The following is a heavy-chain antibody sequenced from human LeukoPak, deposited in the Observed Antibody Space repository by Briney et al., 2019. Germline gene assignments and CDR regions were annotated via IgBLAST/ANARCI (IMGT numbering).Heavy chain of an antibody. CDR2: ISGGGGST. J-gene: IGHJ5*02. CDR3: AKGGYCSSTSCYVGWFDP. V-gene: IGHV3-23*01. Sequence: GGSLRLSRAASGFTFSSYVMNWVRQAPGKGLEWVSVISGGGGSTYYADSVKGRLTISRDNSKNTLFLQMNSLRAEDTAVYYCAKGGYCSSTSCYVGWFDPWGQGTLVTVSS. CDR1: GFTFSSYV. D-gene: IGHD2-2*01.